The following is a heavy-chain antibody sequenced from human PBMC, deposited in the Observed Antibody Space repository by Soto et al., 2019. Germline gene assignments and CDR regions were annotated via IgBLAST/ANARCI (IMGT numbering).Heavy chain of an antibody. CDR3: ARGEQWLVGWYGRAASNWFDP. J-gene: IGHJ5*02. CDR1: GGSFSGYY. V-gene: IGHV4-34*01. Sequence: SETLSLTCAVYGGSFSGYYWSWIRQPPGKGLEWIGEINHSGSTNYNPSLKSRVTISVDTSKNQFSLKLSSVTAADTAVYYCARGEQWLVGWYGRAASNWFDPWGQGTLVTVSS. D-gene: IGHD6-19*01. CDR2: INHSGST.